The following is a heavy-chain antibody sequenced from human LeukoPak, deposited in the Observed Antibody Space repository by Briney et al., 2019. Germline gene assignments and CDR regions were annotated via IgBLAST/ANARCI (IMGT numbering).Heavy chain of an antibody. CDR1: GFTFSNYA. V-gene: IGHV3-23*01. CDR3: AKDQRSGEYDYCWEPFDM. D-gene: IGHD3/OR15-3a*01. CDR2: VSSSGNSA. J-gene: IGHJ3*02. Sequence: PGGSLRLSCATSGFTFSNYAMGWVRQAPGKGLEWVSAVSSSGNSAVYTDSVRGRFTISRDNSKNTILLQMNSLRAEDTAVYHCAKDQRSGEYDYCWEPFDMWGQGTMVTVSS.